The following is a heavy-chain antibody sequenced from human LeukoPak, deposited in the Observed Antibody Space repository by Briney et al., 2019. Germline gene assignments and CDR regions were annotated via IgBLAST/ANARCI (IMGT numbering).Heavy chain of an antibody. J-gene: IGHJ6*03. CDR1: GYTFTSYD. D-gene: IGHD3-22*01. Sequence: GASVKVSCKASGYTFTSYDINWVRQATGQGLEWMGWMNPISGNTGYAQKFQGRVTMTRNTSISTAYMELSSLRSEDTAVYYCARNYYDSSGYYYFDFYYYYYMDVWGKGTTVTVSS. CDR2: MNPISGNT. V-gene: IGHV1-8*01. CDR3: ARNYYDSSGYYYFDFYYYYYMDV.